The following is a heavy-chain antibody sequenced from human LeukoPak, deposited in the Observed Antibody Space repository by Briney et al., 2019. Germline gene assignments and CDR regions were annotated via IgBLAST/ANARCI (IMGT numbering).Heavy chain of an antibody. Sequence: GASVKVSCKASGYTFTSYGISWARQAPGQGLEWMGWISAYNGNTNYAQKLQGRVTMTTDTSTSTAYMELRSLRSDDTAVYYCAREYYYDSSGYRYYYYGMDVWGQGTTVTVSS. J-gene: IGHJ6*02. CDR1: GYTFTSYG. V-gene: IGHV1-18*01. D-gene: IGHD3-22*01. CDR3: AREYYYDSSGYRYYYYGMDV. CDR2: ISAYNGNT.